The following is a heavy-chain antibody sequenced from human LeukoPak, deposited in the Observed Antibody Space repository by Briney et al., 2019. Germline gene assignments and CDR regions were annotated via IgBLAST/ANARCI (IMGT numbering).Heavy chain of an antibody. CDR1: GYTFTGYY. CDR2: INPNSGGT. D-gene: IGHD3-3*01. CDR3: ARSSITIFGVVKSETDY. J-gene: IGHJ4*02. Sequence: ASVKVSCKASGYTFTGYYKHWVRQAPGQGLEWMGWINPNSGGTNYAQKFQGRVTMTRDTSISTAYMELSRLRSDDTAVYYCARSSITIFGVVKSETDYWGQGTLVTVSS. V-gene: IGHV1-2*02.